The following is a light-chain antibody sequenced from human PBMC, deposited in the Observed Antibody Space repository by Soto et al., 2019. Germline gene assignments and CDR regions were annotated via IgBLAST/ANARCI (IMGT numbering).Light chain of an antibody. J-gene: IGKJ1*01. CDR3: QQYSGCSWP. V-gene: IGKV1-5*01. CDR2: DAS. Sequence: MSHYRTTPSXXVGDXVTLXXRANQSISSWLAWYQQKPGKAPKLPIYDASILESGVPSRFSDSGSGTEFTLTISSLQPDDFATYYCQQYSGCSWPFCQGS. CDR1: QSISSW.